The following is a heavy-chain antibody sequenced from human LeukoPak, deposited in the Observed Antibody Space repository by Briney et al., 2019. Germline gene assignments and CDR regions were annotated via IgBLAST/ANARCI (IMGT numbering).Heavy chain of an antibody. D-gene: IGHD3-3*01. J-gene: IGHJ4*02. CDR3: AKDGLRFSEWLPPLGY. V-gene: IGHV4-59*12. CDR1: GGSISSYY. CDR2: IYYSGST. Sequence: SETLSLTCTVSGGSISSYYWSWIRQPPGKGLEWIGYIYYSGSTNYNPSLKSRVTISVDTSKNQFSLKLSSVTAADTAVYYCAKDGLRFSEWLPPLGYWGQGTLVTVSS.